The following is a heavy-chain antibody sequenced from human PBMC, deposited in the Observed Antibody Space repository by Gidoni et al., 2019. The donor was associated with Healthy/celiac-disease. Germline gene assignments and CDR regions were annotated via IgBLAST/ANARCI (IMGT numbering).Heavy chain of an antibody. Sequence: QVQLVESGGGVVQRGRSLRLSCAASGLTFSSYAMHWVRQAPGKGLEWVAVISYDGSNKYYADSGKGRFTISRDNSKNTLYLQMNSLRAEDTAVYYCARDDAPGIAVAGEIDYWGQGTLVTVSS. J-gene: IGHJ4*02. D-gene: IGHD6-19*01. CDR3: ARDDAPGIAVAGEIDY. CDR1: GLTFSSYA. CDR2: ISYDGSNK. V-gene: IGHV3-30*04.